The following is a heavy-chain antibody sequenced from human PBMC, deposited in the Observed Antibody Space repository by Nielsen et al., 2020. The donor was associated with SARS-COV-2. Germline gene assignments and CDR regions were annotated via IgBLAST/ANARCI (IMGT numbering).Heavy chain of an antibody. CDR3: ARDSGLPDY. J-gene: IGHJ4*02. CDR2: ISYSGST. D-gene: IGHD3-16*01. CDR1: DGSISSSTYY. Sequence: SETLSLTCIVSDGSISSSTYYWTWIRQPPGKGLEWIGYISYSGSTNYNPSLKSRVTISVDTSKNQFSLKLSSVTAADTAVYYCARDSGLPDYWGQGTLVTVSS. V-gene: IGHV4-61*01.